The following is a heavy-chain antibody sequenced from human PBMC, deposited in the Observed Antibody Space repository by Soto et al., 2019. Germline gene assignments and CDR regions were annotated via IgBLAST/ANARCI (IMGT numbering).Heavy chain of an antibody. CDR3: ARTTSPGSMDV. J-gene: IGHJ6*03. D-gene: IGHD3-10*01. Sequence: QVQLQESGPGLAKPSETLSLTCSVSGGSISGYFWSWLRQPPGKGLEWIAYIHYSGGTNYSPSLKSRVAISVDMSKNQFSLWLTSLTAADTAVYYCARTTSPGSMDVWGKGTAVTVSS. CDR1: GGSISGYF. V-gene: IGHV4-59*01. CDR2: IHYSGGT.